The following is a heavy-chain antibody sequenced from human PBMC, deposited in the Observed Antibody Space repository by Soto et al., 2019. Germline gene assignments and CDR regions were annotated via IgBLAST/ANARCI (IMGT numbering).Heavy chain of an antibody. J-gene: IGHJ4*02. CDR2: ISAYNGNT. Sequence: ASVKVSCKASGYTFTSYGISWVRQAPGQGLEWMGWISAYNGNTNYAQKLQGRVTMTTDTSTSTAYMELRSLRSDDTAVYYCARGDSSGYYGEYFDYWGQGTLVTVSS. CDR1: GYTFTSYG. V-gene: IGHV1-18*01. D-gene: IGHD3-22*01. CDR3: ARGDSSGYYGEYFDY.